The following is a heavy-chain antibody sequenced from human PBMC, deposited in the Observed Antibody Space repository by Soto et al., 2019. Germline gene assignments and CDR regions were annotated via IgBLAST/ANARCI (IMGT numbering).Heavy chain of an antibody. V-gene: IGHV6-1*01. CDR1: GDSVSSNSAA. D-gene: IGHD6-6*01. CDR3: ARVVAARPNSLYYFDY. J-gene: IGHJ4*02. CDR2: TYYRSKWYN. Sequence: SQTLSLTCAISGDSVSSNSAAWNWIRQSPSRGLEWLGRTYYRSKWYNDYAVSVKSRTTINPDTSKNQFSLQLNSVTPEDTAVYYCARVVAARPNSLYYFDYWGQGTLVTVSS.